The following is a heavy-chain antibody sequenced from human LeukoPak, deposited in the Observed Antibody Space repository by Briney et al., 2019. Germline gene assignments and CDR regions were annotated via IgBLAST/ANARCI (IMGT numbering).Heavy chain of an antibody. CDR1: DGSITSSLYY. CDR2: IYYSGTT. D-gene: IGHD3-10*01. CDR3: ARTFYDSSGSQPRGGDAFDI. J-gene: IGHJ3*02. V-gene: IGHV4-39*01. Sequence: SETLSLTCSVSDGSITSSLYYWGWIRQPPGKELEWIGSIYYSGTTYYNPSLKSRATISVDTSKKQFSLKLSSVTAADTAVYYCARTFYDSSGSQPRGGDAFDIWGHGTMVTVSS.